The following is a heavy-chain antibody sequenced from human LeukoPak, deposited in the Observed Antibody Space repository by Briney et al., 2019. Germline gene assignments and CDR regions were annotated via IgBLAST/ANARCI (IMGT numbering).Heavy chain of an antibody. D-gene: IGHD3-10*01. Sequence: GASLQISCKGSGSIFTSYWIGWVRPLPGKGLEGMGIIYPGDSDTRYSPSFQGQVTISADKSISTAYLQWSSLKASDTAMYYCAKQLHGSGSYYDSFDIWGQGTMVTVSS. V-gene: IGHV5-51*01. CDR2: IYPGDSDT. CDR3: AKQLHGSGSYYDSFDI. CDR1: GSIFTSYW. J-gene: IGHJ3*02.